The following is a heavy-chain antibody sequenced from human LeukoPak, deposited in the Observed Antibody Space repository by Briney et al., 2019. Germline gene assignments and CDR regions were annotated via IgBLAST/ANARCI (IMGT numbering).Heavy chain of an antibody. V-gene: IGHV1-46*01. Sequence: GASVKVSCKASGYTFTSYYMHWVRQAPGQGLGWMGIINPSGGSTSYAQKFQGRVTMTRDTSTSTVYMELSSLRSEDTAVYYCARGRLWFGELFFLDYWGQGTLVTVSS. CDR2: INPSGGST. J-gene: IGHJ4*02. CDR1: GYTFTSYY. CDR3: ARGRLWFGELFFLDY. D-gene: IGHD3-10*01.